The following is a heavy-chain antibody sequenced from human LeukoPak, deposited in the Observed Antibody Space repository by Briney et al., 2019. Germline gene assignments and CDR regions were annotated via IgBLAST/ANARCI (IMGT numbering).Heavy chain of an antibody. V-gene: IGHV3-23*01. CDR2: ISGSGGST. D-gene: IGHD3-9*01. CDR1: GFTFSSYA. CDR3: AKDSVDNYYYYGMDV. Sequence: GGSLRLSCAASGFTFSSYAMSWVRQAPGKGLEWVSAISGSGGSTYYADSVKGRFTISRDNSKNTLYLRMNSLRAEDTAVYYCAKDSVDNYYYYGMDVWGQGTTVTVSS. J-gene: IGHJ6*02.